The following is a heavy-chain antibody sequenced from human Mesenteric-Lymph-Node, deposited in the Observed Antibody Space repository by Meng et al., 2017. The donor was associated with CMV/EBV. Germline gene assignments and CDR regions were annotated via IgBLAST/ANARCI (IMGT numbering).Heavy chain of an antibody. D-gene: IGHD3-3*01. V-gene: IGHV3-23*01. CDR3: AKDARITIFGVVGGGFDY. J-gene: IGHJ4*02. CDR2: ISGSGGST. CDR1: FTFSSYS. Sequence: FTFSSYSMSCVRQAPGKGLECVSAISGSGGSTYYADAVQGRFTISRDNSKNTLYLQMNSLRAEDTAVYYCAKDARITIFGVVGGGFDYWGQGTLVTVSS.